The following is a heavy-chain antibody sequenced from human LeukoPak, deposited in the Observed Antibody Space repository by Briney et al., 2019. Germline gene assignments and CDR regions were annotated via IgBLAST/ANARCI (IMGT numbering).Heavy chain of an antibody. CDR3: ARLSGYYYDGAMRDY. CDR2: IIPILGIA. V-gene: IGHV1-69*04. Sequence: GASVKVSCKASGGTFSSYAISWVRQAPGQGLEWMGRIIPILGIANYAQKFQGRVTITADKSTSTAYMELSSLRSEDTAVYYCARLSGYYYDGAMRDYWGQGTLVTVSS. CDR1: GGTFSSYA. J-gene: IGHJ4*02. D-gene: IGHD3-22*01.